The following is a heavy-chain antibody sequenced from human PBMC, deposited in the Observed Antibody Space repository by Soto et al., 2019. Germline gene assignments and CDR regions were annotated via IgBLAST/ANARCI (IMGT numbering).Heavy chain of an antibody. CDR1: GGTFSSYA. CDR3: AREYYYEISGYYSLDY. V-gene: IGHV1-69*13. Sequence: SVKVSCKASGGTFSSYAISWVRQAPGQGLEWMGGIIPIFGTANYAQKFQGRVTITADESTSTAYMELSSLRSEDTAVYYCAREYYYEISGYYSLDYWGQGALVTVSS. J-gene: IGHJ4*02. D-gene: IGHD3-22*01. CDR2: IIPIFGTA.